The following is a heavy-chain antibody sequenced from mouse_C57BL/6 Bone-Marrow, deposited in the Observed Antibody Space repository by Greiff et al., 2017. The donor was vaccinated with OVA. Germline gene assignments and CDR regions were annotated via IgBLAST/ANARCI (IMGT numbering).Heavy chain of an antibody. V-gene: IGHV1-19*01. CDR1: GYTFTDYY. J-gene: IGHJ2*01. CDR2: INPYNGGT. CDR3: ARGSSGYYFDY. Sequence: VQLQQSGPVLVKPGASVKMSCKASGYTFTDYYMNWVKQSHGKSLEWIGVINPYNGGTSYNQKLKGKATLTVDNASSTAYMELHSLTSEDSAVYYCARGSSGYYFDYWGQGTTLTVSS. D-gene: IGHD3-2*02.